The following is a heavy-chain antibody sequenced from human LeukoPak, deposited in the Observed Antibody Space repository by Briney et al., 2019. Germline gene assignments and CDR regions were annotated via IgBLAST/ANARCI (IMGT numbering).Heavy chain of an antibody. Sequence: TLSLTCTVSGGSIRSSGYYWSWIRQPPGKGLAWIGYIYHSGSTYYNPSLKSRLTISVDRSKNQFSLNLSSVTAADTAVYYCARSYCSTTSCYDADYWGQGTLVTVSS. CDR2: IYHSGST. V-gene: IGHV4-30-2*01. CDR1: GGSIRSSGYY. J-gene: IGHJ4*02. D-gene: IGHD2-2*01. CDR3: ARSYCSTTSCYDADY.